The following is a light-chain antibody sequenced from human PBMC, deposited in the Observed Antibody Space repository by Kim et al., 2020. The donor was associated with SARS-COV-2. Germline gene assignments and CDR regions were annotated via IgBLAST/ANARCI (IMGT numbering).Light chain of an antibody. V-gene: IGLV3-1*01. Sequence: SYELTQPPSVSVSPGQTASITCSGDKLGDKYACWYQQKPGQSPVLVISQDSKRPSGIPERFSGSNSGNTATLTISGTQAMDEADYYCQAWDSSSHVVFGGGTKLTVL. J-gene: IGLJ2*01. CDR2: QDS. CDR3: QAWDSSSHVV. CDR1: KLGDKY.